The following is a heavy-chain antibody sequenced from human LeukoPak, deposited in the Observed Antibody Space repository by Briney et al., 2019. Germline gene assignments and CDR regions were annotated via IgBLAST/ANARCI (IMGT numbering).Heavy chain of an antibody. CDR2: IWYNGNNK. V-gene: IGHV3-33*06. J-gene: IGHJ4*02. D-gene: IGHD3-10*01. Sequence: QPGNSLRLSCAASGFTFSTYGMHWVRQAPGKGLEWVALIWYNGNNKDYADSVKGRFTISRDNSENTMSLQMNSLRAEDTAVYYGAKSALTYGSRDYYFDSWGQGTLVTVSS. CDR1: GFTFSTYG. CDR3: AKSALTYGSRDYYFDS.